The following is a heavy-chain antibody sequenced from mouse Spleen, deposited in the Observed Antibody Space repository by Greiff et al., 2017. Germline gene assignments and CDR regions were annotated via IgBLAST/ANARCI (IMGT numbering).Heavy chain of an antibody. CDR2: ISSGGSYT. V-gene: IGHV5-9-3*01. CDR1: GFTFSSYA. J-gene: IGHJ2*01. CDR3: ARHDGYFDY. Sequence: EVKLMESGGGLVKPGGSLKLSCAASGFTFSSYAMSWVRQTPEKRLEWVATISSGGSYTYYPDSVKGRFTISRDNAKNTLYLQMSSLRSEDTAMYYCARHDGYFDYWGQGTTLTVSS.